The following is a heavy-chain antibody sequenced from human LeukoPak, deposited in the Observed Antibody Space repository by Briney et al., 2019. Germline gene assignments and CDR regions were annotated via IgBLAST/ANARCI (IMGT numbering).Heavy chain of an antibody. CDR3: AGDRRTSGWYAS. CDR1: GFTVSSTY. V-gene: IGHV3-53*01. CDR2: IFTTGTT. J-gene: IGHJ5*01. D-gene: IGHD1-26*01. Sequence: GGSLRLSCVLSGFTVSSTYISWFRQTPGKGLEWVSVIFTTGTTYYADSVKGRFTLSRDNFENTVHLQMSSLTAEDTAVYCCAGDRRTSGWYASWGQGTLVTVSS.